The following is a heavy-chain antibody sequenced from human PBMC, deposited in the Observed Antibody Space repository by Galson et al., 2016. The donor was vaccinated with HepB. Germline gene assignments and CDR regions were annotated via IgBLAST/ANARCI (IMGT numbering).Heavy chain of an antibody. CDR1: GFTFSTYS. Sequence: SLRLSCAASGFTFSTYSMNWVRRAPGKGLEWVSSITPSSNYRDYADSVKGRFTVARDNAKNSLYLQMDRLRADDTAVYYCARVCNSVGCYLVDNWGQGTLVTVSS. D-gene: IGHD2-2*01. CDR3: ARVCNSVGCYLVDN. J-gene: IGHJ4*02. CDR2: ITPSSNYR. V-gene: IGHV3-21*01.